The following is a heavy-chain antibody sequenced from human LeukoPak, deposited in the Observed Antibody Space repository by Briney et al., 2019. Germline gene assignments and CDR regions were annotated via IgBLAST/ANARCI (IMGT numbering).Heavy chain of an antibody. CDR2: ITSKTDGGTT. J-gene: IGHJ3*02. Sequence: GGSLRLSCAASGFTFSNAWMSWVRQAPGKGLRWVGRITSKTDGGTTDYAAPVKGRFTISRDDSKNTLYLQMNSLKTEDTAVYYCTTPLGYCSSTSCYNAFDIWGQGTMVTVSS. CDR3: TTPLGYCSSTSCYNAFDI. CDR1: GFTFSNAW. D-gene: IGHD2-2*01. V-gene: IGHV3-15*01.